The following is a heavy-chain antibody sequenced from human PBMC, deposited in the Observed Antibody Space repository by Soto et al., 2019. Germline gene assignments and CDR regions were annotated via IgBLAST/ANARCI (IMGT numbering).Heavy chain of an antibody. D-gene: IGHD4-17*01. CDR1: GFTFSNAW. J-gene: IGHJ4*02. CDR3: TTDRRYGDFDY. CDR2: IKSKTDGGTT. Sequence: VGSLRLSCAASGFTFSNAWMSWVRQAPGKGLEWVGRIKSKTDGGTTDYAAPVKGRFTISRDDSKNTLYLQMNSLKTEDTAVYYCTTDRRYGDFDYWGQGTLVTVSS. V-gene: IGHV3-15*01.